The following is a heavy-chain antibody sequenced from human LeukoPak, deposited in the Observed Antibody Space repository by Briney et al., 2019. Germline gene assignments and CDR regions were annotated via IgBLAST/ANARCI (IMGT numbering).Heavy chain of an antibody. V-gene: IGHV3-23*01. CDR1: GFTFSSYA. Sequence: PGGSLRLSCAASGFTFSSYAMSWVRQAPGKGLEWVSAISGSGGSTYYADSVKGRFTISRDNSKNTLYLQMNSLRAEDTAVYYCAKDRFRWFGEHDAFDIWGQGTMVTVSS. D-gene: IGHD3-10*01. J-gene: IGHJ3*02. CDR3: AKDRFRWFGEHDAFDI. CDR2: ISGSGGST.